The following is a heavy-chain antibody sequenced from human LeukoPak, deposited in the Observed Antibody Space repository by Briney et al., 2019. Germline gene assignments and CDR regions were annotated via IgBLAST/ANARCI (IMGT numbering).Heavy chain of an antibody. CDR3: ARGTTGTTGCNYYMAV. CDR2: IYPTGST. V-gene: IGHV4-4*07. Sequence: PSETLSLTCTVSGDSIGYYFWSWIRQPAGKGLEWIGRIYPTGSTNYSPSLKSRVTVSLDKSKNQYFLNLTSVTATDTAVYYCARGTTGTTGCNYYMAVWGKGTTVIVSS. CDR1: GDSIGYYF. D-gene: IGHD1-1*01. J-gene: IGHJ6*03.